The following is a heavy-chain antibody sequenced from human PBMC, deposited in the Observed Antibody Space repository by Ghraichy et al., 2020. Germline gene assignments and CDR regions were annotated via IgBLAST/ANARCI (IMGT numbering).Heavy chain of an antibody. V-gene: IGHV4-59*01. CDR3: ARGARRRLYAAFDI. J-gene: IGHJ3*02. CDR2: VYYRGNT. Sequence: SETLSLTCTVSGGSISDYYWSWIRQTPGKGLEWIGDVYYRGNTKYNPSLKSRVTISLNTPTNQFSLKLRSVTTADTAVYYCARGARRRLYAAFDIWGQGTVVTVSS. D-gene: IGHD2-8*01. CDR1: GGSISDYY.